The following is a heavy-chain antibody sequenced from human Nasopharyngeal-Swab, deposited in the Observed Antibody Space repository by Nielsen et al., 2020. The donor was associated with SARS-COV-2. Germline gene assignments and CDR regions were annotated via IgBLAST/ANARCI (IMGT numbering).Heavy chain of an antibody. D-gene: IGHD2-15*01. V-gene: IGHV4-34*01. CDR2: TNHSGST. CDR1: GGSFSGYY. CDR3: ARGKYCSGGSCYPRNYYYYYHMDV. Sequence: SETLSLTCAVYGGSFSGYYWSWIRQPPGKGLEWIGETNHSGSTNYNPSLKSRVTISVDTSKNQFSLKLNSVTAADTAVYYCARGKYCSGGSCYPRNYYYYYHMDVWGKGTTVTVSS. J-gene: IGHJ6*03.